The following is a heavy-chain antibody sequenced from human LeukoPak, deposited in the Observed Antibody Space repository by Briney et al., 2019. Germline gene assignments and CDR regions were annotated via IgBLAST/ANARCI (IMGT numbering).Heavy chain of an antibody. CDR1: GYTFTGYY. J-gene: IGHJ4*02. CDR2: INPNRGGT. V-gene: IGHV1-2*04. CDR3: AVALKDRYFDY. Sequence: ASVKVSCKASGYTFTGYYMHWVRQAPGQGLEWMGWINPNRGGTNYAQKFQGWVTMTRDTSISTAYMELSRLRSDDTAVYYCAVALKDRYFDYWGQGTLVTVSS. D-gene: IGHD2-15*01.